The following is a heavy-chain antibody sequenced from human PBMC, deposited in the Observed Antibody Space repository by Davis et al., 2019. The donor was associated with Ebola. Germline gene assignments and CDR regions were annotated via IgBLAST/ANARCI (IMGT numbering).Heavy chain of an antibody. CDR3: ARVPSLAGEWPQQLVPFDY. CDR2: INPNSGGT. D-gene: IGHD6-13*01. V-gene: IGHV1-2*02. CDR1: GYTFTGYY. J-gene: IGHJ4*02. Sequence: ASVKVSCKASGYTFTGYYMHWVRQAPGQGLEWMGWINPNSGGTNYAQKFQGRVTMPRDTSTSTVYMELSSLRSEDTAVYYCARVPSLAGEWPQQLVPFDYWGQGTLVTVSS.